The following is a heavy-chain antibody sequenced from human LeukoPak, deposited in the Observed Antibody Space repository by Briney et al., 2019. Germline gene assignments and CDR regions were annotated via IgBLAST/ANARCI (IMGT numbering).Heavy chain of an antibody. CDR3: VVSPNQDFYDY. CDR2: ISGSGST. J-gene: IGHJ4*02. Sequence: SETLSLTCSVSGVSMNSHYLNWIQQPPGKGLEWIGFISGSGSTNYNPSLMSRVTMSLETSKRQFSLKLRSVTAADTAVYYCVVSPNQDFYDYWGQGTLVTVSS. V-gene: IGHV4-4*09. CDR1: GVSMNSHY.